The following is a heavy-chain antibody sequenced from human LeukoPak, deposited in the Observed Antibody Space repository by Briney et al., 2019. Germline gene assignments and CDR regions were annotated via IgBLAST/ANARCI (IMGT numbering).Heavy chain of an antibody. V-gene: IGHV3-7*03. CDR2: IKQDGSEK. J-gene: IGHJ4*02. Sequence: PGGSLRLSGVASGFSFNNYRMTWVRQAPGKGLEWVANIKQDGSEKQYVDSVKGRFAISRDNAKKSLYLQINTLRAKDTAVYYCVRGPHIAAPSYWGQGTLVTVSS. CDR3: VRGPHIAAPSY. D-gene: IGHD6-25*01. CDR1: GFSFNNYR.